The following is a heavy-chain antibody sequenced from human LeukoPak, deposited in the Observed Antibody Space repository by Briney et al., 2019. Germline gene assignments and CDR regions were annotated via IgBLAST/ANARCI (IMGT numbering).Heavy chain of an antibody. CDR2: IYYSGST. CDR3: ARDGRLRRLDY. D-gene: IGHD6-25*01. J-gene: IGHJ4*02. CDR1: GGSVSSGSYY. Sequence: SETLSLTCTVSGGSVSSGSYYWSWIRQPPGKGLEWIGYIYYSGSTNYNPSLKSRVTISVDTSKNQFSLKLSSVTAADTAVYYCARDGRLRRLDYWSQGTLVTVSS. V-gene: IGHV4-61*01.